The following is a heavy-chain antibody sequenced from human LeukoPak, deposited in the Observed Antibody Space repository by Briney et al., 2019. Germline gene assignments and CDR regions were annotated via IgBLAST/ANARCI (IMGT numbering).Heavy chain of an antibody. V-gene: IGHV4-59*08. J-gene: IGHJ5*02. CDR3: ARHVGFITMVRGVINNNWFDP. CDR1: GGSISSYY. CDR2: IYYSGST. Sequence: SETLSLTCTVSGGSISSYYWSWIRQPPGKGLEWIGYIYYSGSTNYNPSLKSRVTISVDTSKNQFSLKLSSVTAADTAVYYCARHVGFITMVRGVINNNWFDPWGQGTLVTVSS. D-gene: IGHD3-10*01.